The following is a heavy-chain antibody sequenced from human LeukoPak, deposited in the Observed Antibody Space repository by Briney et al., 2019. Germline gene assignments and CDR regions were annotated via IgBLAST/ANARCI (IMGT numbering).Heavy chain of an antibody. D-gene: IGHD6-19*01. CDR2: ISYDGSNK. Sequence: GRSLRLSCAASGFTFSSYGMHWVRQAPGKGLEWVAVISYDGSNKYYADSVKGRFTISRDNSKNTLYLQMNSLRAEDTAVYYCAKEITRPNRAVAGLNYWGQGTLVTVSS. J-gene: IGHJ4*02. V-gene: IGHV3-30*18. CDR1: GFTFSSYG. CDR3: AKEITRPNRAVAGLNY.